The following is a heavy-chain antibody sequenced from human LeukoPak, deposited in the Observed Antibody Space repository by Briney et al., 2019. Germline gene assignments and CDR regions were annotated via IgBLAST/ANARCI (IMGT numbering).Heavy chain of an antibody. V-gene: IGHV1-8*01. CDR2: MNPNSGNT. J-gene: IGHJ4*02. CDR3: ARGQCSGGSCYSPVNDY. Sequence: ASVEVSCKASGYTFTSYDINWVRQATGQGLEWMGWMNPNSGNTGYAQKFQGRVTMTRNTSISTAYMELSSLRSEDTAVYYCARGQCSGGSCYSPVNDYWGQGTLVTVSS. CDR1: GYTFTSYD. D-gene: IGHD2-15*01.